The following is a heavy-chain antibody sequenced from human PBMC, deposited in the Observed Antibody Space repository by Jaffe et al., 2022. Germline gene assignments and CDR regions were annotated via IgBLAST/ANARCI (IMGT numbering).Heavy chain of an antibody. CDR3: ARDGVSLRVGFDP. CDR1: GGSISSYY. CDR2: IYYSGST. D-gene: IGHD4-17*01. J-gene: IGHJ5*02. V-gene: IGHV4-59*01. Sequence: QVQLQESGPGLVKPSETLSLTCTVSGGSISSYYWSWIRQPPGKGLEWIGYIYYSGSTNYNPSLKSRVTISVDTSKNQFSLKLSSVTAADTAVYYCARDGVSLRVGFDPWGQGTLVTVSS.